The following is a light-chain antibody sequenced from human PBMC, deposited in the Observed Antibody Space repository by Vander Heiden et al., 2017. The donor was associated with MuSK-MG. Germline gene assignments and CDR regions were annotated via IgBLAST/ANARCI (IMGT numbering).Light chain of an antibody. V-gene: IGKV3-11*01. CDR1: QSVSSY. Sequence: IVFTLSPATLSLSPGERATLSCRASQSVSSYLAWYQQKPGQAPRLLIYDASNRATGIPARFSGSGSGTDFTLTISSLEPEDFAVYYCQQRSNWPPVTFGGGTKVEIK. CDR2: DAS. J-gene: IGKJ4*01. CDR3: QQRSNWPPVT.